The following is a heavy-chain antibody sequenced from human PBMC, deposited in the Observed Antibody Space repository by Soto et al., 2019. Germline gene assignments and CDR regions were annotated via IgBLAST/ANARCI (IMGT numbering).Heavy chain of an antibody. D-gene: IGHD3-9*01. CDR3: ASAVLHDDILTGPFDY. CDR1: GGSVSSGSYY. J-gene: IGHJ4*02. V-gene: IGHV4-61*01. Sequence: SETLSLTCTVSGGSVSSGSYYWSWIRQPPGKGLEWIGYIYYSGSTYYNPSLMSRVTISVDTSKNQFSLKLSSVTAADTAVYYCASAVLHDDILTGPFDYWGQRTLVTVSS. CDR2: IYYSGST.